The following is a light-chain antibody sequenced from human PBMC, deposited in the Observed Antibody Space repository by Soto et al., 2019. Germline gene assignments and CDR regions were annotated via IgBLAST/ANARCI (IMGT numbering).Light chain of an antibody. Sequence: DIQMTQSPSSLSASVGDRVTITCRASQDISGRLAWYQQRPEKAPKSLIYAASILQSGVPSRFSGSESGTEFTLIISSLQPEDFATYYCQQYSAYPLTFGGGTKVEIE. CDR1: QDISGR. CDR3: QQYSAYPLT. CDR2: AAS. V-gene: IGKV1D-16*01. J-gene: IGKJ4*01.